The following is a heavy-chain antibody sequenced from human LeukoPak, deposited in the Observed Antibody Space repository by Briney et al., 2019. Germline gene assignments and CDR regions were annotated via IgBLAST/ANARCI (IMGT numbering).Heavy chain of an antibody. CDR1: GFTFSHHG. D-gene: IGHD4-17*01. V-gene: IGHV3-21*01. CDR3: ARAYGDYVFHYYYYMDV. J-gene: IGHJ6*03. Sequence: GGSLRLSCAASGFTFSHHGMNWVRQAPGKGLEWVSSISSSSSYIYYADSVKGRFTISRDNAKNSLYLQMNSLRAEDTAVYYCARAYGDYVFHYYYYMDVWGKGTTVTISS. CDR2: ISSSSSYI.